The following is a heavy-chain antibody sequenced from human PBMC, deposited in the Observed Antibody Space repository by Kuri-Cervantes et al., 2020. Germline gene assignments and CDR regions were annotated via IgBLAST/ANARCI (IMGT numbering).Heavy chain of an antibody. Sequence: SLKISCAASGFTFDDYAMHWVRQAPGKGLEWVSGISWNSGSIGYADSVKGRFTISRDNSKNTLYLQMNSLRAEDTAVYYCAKLGSGSYRYYYYGMDVWGQGTTVTVSS. V-gene: IGHV3-9*01. J-gene: IGHJ6*02. CDR3: AKLGSGSYRYYYYGMDV. CDR2: ISWNSGSI. D-gene: IGHD3-10*01. CDR1: GFTFDDYA.